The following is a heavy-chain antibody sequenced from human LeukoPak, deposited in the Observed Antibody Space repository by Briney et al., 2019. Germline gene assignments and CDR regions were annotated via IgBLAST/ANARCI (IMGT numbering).Heavy chain of an antibody. CDR2: IYTSGST. CDR3: ARYCCTSTRCPGIDY. CDR1: GGSISSYY. J-gene: IGHJ4*02. D-gene: IGHD2-2*01. V-gene: IGHV4-4*07. Sequence: PSETLSLTCTVSGGSISSYYWSWIRQPAGKGLEWIGRIYTSGSTNYNPSLKSRVTMSVDTSKNQFSLKLSSVTAADTAVYYCARYCCTSTRCPGIDYWGQGTLVTVSS.